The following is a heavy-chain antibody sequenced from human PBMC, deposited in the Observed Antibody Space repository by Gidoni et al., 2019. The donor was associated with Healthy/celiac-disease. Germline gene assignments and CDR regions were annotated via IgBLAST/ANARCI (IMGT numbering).Heavy chain of an antibody. Sequence: EVQLVESGGGLVKPGGSLSLSCAASGFTFSSYSMNWVRQAPGTGLEWVSSISSSSSYIYYADSVKGRFTISRDNAKNSLYLQMNSLRAEDTAVYYCAREITDKNYDFWSGRPSGSWFDPWGQGTLVTVSS. D-gene: IGHD3-3*01. CDR1: GFTFSSYS. CDR2: ISSSSSYI. CDR3: AREITDKNYDFWSGRPSGSWFDP. J-gene: IGHJ5*02. V-gene: IGHV3-21*01.